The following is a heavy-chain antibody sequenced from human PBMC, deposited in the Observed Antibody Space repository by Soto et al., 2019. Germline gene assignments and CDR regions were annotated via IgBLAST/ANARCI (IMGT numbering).Heavy chain of an antibody. CDR2: IIPIFGTA. Sequence: SVKVSCKASGGTFSSYAISWVRQAPGQGLEWMGGIIPIFGTANYAQKFQGRVTITADKSTSTAYMELSSLRSEDTAVYYCAREGVYDFWSGYSSPSYWFYTWGQGTLVTVS. J-gene: IGHJ5*02. D-gene: IGHD3-3*01. V-gene: IGHV1-69*06. CDR1: GGTFSSYA. CDR3: AREGVYDFWSGYSSPSYWFYT.